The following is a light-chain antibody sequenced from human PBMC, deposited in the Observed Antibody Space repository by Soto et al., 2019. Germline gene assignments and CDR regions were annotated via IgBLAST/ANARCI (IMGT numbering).Light chain of an antibody. V-gene: IGLV2-14*01. CDR2: DVS. CDR1: SSDVGGYNY. CDR3: SSYTSSSTYV. J-gene: IGLJ1*01. Sequence: QSALTQPASVAGSPGQSITISCTGTSSDVGGYNYVSWYQQHPGKAPKLMMYDVSNRPSGVSNRFSGSKSGNTASLTISGLQAEDEADYYFSSYTSSSTYVFCTGTKVTVL.